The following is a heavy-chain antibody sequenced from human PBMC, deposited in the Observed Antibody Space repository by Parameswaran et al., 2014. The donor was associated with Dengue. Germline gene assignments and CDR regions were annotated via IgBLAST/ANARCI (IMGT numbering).Heavy chain of an antibody. CDR3: ARVSLVAGDYATAGAFDI. CDR2: ISSSGSTI. D-gene: IGHD4-17*01. J-gene: IGHJ3*02. V-gene: IGHV3-11*01. Sequence: VRQAPGKGLEWVSYISSSGSTIYYADSVKGRFTISRDNAKNSLYLQMNSLRAEDTAVYYCARVSLVAGDYATAGAFDIWGQGTMVTVSS.